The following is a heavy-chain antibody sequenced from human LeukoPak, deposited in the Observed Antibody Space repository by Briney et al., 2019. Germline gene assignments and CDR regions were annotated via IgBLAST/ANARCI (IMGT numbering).Heavy chain of an antibody. CDR3: ARHALSGYYYDSSGYNAFDI. CDR1: GGSISSYY. V-gene: IGHV4-59*08. Sequence: SETLSLTCTVSGGSISSYYWSWIRQPPGKGLEWIGYIYYSGSTNYNPSLKSRVTISVDTSKNQLSLKLSSVTAADTAVYYCARHALSGYYYDSSGYNAFDIWGQGTMVTVSS. CDR2: IYYSGST. J-gene: IGHJ3*02. D-gene: IGHD3-22*01.